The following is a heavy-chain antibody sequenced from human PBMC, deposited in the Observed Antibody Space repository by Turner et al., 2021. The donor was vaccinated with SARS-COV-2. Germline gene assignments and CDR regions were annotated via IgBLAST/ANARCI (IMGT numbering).Heavy chain of an antibody. CDR3: SRQSEWELLGVLDAFDI. V-gene: IGHV4-39*01. CDR1: GVYISSSTYY. Sequence: QLQLQESGPGLVKPSETLSLTCSVAGVYISSSTYYWGWIRQPPGKGLELIGSIYYSVRTYYNASFKSRVSISGDTSKNLYSLKLSSGTAADTAVYYCSRQSEWELLGVLDAFDIWGQGTMVTVSS. J-gene: IGHJ3*02. D-gene: IGHD1-26*01. CDR2: IYYSVRT.